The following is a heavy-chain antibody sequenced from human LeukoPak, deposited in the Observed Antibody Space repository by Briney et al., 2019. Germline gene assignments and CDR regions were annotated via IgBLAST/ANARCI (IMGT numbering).Heavy chain of an antibody. CDR2: IFHSGIT. D-gene: IGHD5-24*01. CDR1: DYYISSDFY. CDR3: ARSEGMATITYFDY. Sequence: SETLSLTCTVSDYYISSDFYWGWIRRPPGKGLEWIGSIFHSGITHYNPSLKSRVTISVDTSKHQFSLKLNSVTAADTAMYYCARSEGMATITYFDYWGQGTLVTVSS. V-gene: IGHV4-38-2*02. J-gene: IGHJ4*02.